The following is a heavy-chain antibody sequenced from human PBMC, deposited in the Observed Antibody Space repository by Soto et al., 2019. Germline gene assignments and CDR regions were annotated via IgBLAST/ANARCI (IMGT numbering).Heavy chain of an antibody. CDR2: ISSSGSTI. CDR3: ARDGLSGVITPYYYYGMDV. CDR1: GFTFSSYE. Sequence: GGSLRLSCAASGFTFSSYEMNWVRQAPGKGLEWVSYISSSGSTIYYADSVKGRFTISRDNAKNSLYLQMNSLRAEDTAVYYCARDGLSGVITPYYYYGMDVWGQGTTVTVPS. J-gene: IGHJ6*02. V-gene: IGHV3-48*03. D-gene: IGHD3-22*01.